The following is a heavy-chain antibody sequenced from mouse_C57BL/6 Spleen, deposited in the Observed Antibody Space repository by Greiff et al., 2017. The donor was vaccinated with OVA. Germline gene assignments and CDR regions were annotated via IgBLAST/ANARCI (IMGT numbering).Heavy chain of an antibody. J-gene: IGHJ4*01. CDR3: ARSPITTVVATDYAMDY. CDR2: ISSGSSTI. D-gene: IGHD1-1*01. Sequence: EVQLVESGGGLVKPGGSLKLSCAASGFTFSDYGMHWVRQAPEKGLEWVAYISSGSSTIYYADTVKGRFTISRDNAKNTLFLQMTSLRSEDTAMYYCARSPITTVVATDYAMDYWGQGTSVTVSS. V-gene: IGHV5-17*01. CDR1: GFTFSDYG.